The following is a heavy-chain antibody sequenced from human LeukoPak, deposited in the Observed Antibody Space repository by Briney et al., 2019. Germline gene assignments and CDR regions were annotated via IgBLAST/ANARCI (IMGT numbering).Heavy chain of an antibody. CDR2: ISAYNGNT. CDR1: GYTFTSYG. D-gene: IGHD2-15*01. V-gene: IGHV1-18*01. Sequence: GASVKVSCEASGYTFTSYGISWVRQAPGQGLEWMGWISAYNGNTNYAQKLQGRVTMTTDTSTSTAYMELRSLRSDDTAVYYCARDPLGYCSGGSCYPLDYWGQGTLVTVSS. CDR3: ARDPLGYCSGGSCYPLDY. J-gene: IGHJ4*02.